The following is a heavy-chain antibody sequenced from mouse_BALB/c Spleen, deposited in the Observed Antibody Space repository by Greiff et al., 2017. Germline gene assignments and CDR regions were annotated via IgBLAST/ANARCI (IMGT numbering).Heavy chain of an antibody. CDR2: ISTYYGDA. D-gene: IGHD1-1*01. CDR1: GYTFTDYA. CDR3: ARDYGSSYFDY. Sequence: VKLQQSGAELVRPGVSVKISCKGSGYTFTDYAMHWVKQSHAKSLEWIGVISTYYGDASYNQKFKGKATMTVDKSSSTAYMELARLTSEDSAIYYCARDYGSSYFDYWGQGTTLTVSS. J-gene: IGHJ2*01. V-gene: IGHV1S137*01.